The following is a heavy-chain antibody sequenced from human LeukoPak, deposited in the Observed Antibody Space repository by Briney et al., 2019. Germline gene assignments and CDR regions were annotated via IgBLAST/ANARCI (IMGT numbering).Heavy chain of an antibody. CDR3: ARDYGGSSPFDY. CDR1: GFTFDDYG. CDR2: INWNGGNT. J-gene: IGHJ4*02. V-gene: IGHV3-20*04. D-gene: IGHD4-23*01. Sequence: GGSLRLSCAASGFTFDDYGMNWVRQAPGKGLEWVSGINWNGGNTGYADSVKGRFTISRDNAKNSLYLQMNSLRAEDTAVYYCARDYGGSSPFDYWGQGTLVTVSS.